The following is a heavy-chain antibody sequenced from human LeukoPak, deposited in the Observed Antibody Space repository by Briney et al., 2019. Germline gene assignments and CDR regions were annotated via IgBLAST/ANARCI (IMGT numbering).Heavy chain of an antibody. CDR2: ITPILGIA. CDR1: GGTFSSYA. CDR3: ASGVIAAAGTSAFDI. D-gene: IGHD6-13*01. Sequence: SVKVSCKASGGTFSSYAISWVRQAPGQGLEWMGRITPILGIANYAQKFQGRVTITADKSTSTAYMELSSLRSEDTAVYYCASGVIAAAGTSAFDIWGQGTMVTVSS. J-gene: IGHJ3*02. V-gene: IGHV1-69*04.